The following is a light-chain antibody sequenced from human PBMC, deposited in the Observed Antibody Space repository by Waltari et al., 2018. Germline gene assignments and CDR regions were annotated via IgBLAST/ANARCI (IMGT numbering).Light chain of an antibody. V-gene: IGKV3-11*01. J-gene: IGKJ2*01. CDR3: QQRSNWYT. Sequence: EIVLTQSPATLSLSPGERATLACRASQSVSIYLAWYQQKPGQSPRLLLYDASNRATGIPARFSGSGSGIDFTLTISSLEPEDFAVYYCQQRSNWYTFGQGTKLEIK. CDR2: DAS. CDR1: QSVSIY.